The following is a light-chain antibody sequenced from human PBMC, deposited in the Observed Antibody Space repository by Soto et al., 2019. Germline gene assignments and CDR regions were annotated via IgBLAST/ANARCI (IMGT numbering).Light chain of an antibody. V-gene: IGLV1-40*01. J-gene: IGLJ2*01. CDR3: QSYDSSLSGSEV. CDR2: GNS. CDR1: SSNIGAGYD. Sequence: QSVLTQPPSVSGAPGQRVTISCTGSSSNIGAGYDVHWYQQLPGTAPKLLIYGNSNRPSGVPDRFSGSKSGTSASLAITGLQAEDEADYYCQSYDSSLSGSEVFGGGTQPTVL.